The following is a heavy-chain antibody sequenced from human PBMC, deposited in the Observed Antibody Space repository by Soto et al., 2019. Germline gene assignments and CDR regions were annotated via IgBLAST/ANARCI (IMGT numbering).Heavy chain of an antibody. CDR3: ARYTTVVTLWKSPLPAGMDV. Sequence: PSETLSLTCTVSGGSISSSSYYWGWIRQPPGKGLEWIGSIYYSGSTYYNPSLKSRVTISVDTSKNQFSLKLSSVTAADTAVYYCARYTTVVTLWKSPLPAGMDVWGQGTTVTVSS. V-gene: IGHV4-39*01. D-gene: IGHD4-17*01. CDR2: IYYSGST. CDR1: GGSISSSSYY. J-gene: IGHJ6*02.